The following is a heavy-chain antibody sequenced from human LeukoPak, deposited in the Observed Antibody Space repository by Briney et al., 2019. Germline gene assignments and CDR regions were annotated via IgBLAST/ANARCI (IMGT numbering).Heavy chain of an antibody. V-gene: IGHV4-61*02. CDR1: GGSISSGSYY. J-gene: IGHJ4*02. CDR2: IYSSGST. D-gene: IGHD2-8*02. CDR3: ARLYRTASCYLDY. Sequence: PSQTLSLTCTVSGGSISSGSYYWSWIRQPAGKGLEWIGRIYSSGSTKYNPSLKSRVTISVDTSKNQFSLKLSSVTAADTAMYYCARLYRTASCYLDYWGQGTLVTVSS.